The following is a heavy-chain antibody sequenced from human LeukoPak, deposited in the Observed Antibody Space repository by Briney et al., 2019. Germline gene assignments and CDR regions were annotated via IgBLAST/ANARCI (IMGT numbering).Heavy chain of an antibody. J-gene: IGHJ4*02. V-gene: IGHV3-23*01. CDR2: ISGSGGST. D-gene: IGHD2-21*02. CDR3: AKDLTAYCGGDCYSGGYFDY. Sequence: GGSLRLSCAASGFTFSSYAMSWARQAPGKGLEWVSAISGSGGSTYYADSVKGRFTISRDNSKNTLYLQMNSLRAEDTAVHYCAKDLTAYCGGDCYSGGYFDYWGQGTLVTVSS. CDR1: GFTFSSYA.